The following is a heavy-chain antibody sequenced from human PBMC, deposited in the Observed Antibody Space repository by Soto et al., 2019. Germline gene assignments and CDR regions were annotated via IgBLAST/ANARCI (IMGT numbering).Heavy chain of an antibody. J-gene: IGHJ4*02. CDR3: AKLPMMVVDHYFDY. V-gene: IGHV3-21*04. D-gene: IGHD3-22*01. CDR1: GFTFSSYS. CDR2: ISSSSNYI. Sequence: GGSLRLSCAASGFTFSSYSMNWVRQAPGKGLEWVSSISSSSNYIYYADSVKGRFTISRDNAKNSLYLQMSSLRAEDTAVYYCAKLPMMVVDHYFDYWGQGTLVTVSS.